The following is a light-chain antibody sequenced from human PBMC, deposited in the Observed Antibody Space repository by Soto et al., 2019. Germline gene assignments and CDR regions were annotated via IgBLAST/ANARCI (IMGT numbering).Light chain of an antibody. CDR1: RSDVGGYNY. CDR3: CSYAGSYTQV. Sequence: QSALTQPRSVSGSPGQSVTISCTGTRSDVGGYNYVSWYQQYPGKAPKPMIYDVTKRPSGVPDRFSGSKSGNTASLTISGLQAEDEADYYCCSYAGSYTQVFGGGTKLTVL. V-gene: IGLV2-11*01. J-gene: IGLJ3*02. CDR2: DVT.